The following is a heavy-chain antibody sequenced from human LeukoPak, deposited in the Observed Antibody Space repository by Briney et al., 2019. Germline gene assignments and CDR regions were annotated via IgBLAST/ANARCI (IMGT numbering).Heavy chain of an antibody. D-gene: IGHD1-26*01. Sequence: PGGSLRLSCAASGFTFSSYWMSWVRQAPGKGLEWVANIKQDGSEKYYADSVRGRFTISRDNSQNTLYLQMNSLRADDTAVYYCAKDVIYQIVGATGGAFDYWGQGALVTVSS. V-gene: IGHV3-7*01. CDR3: AKDVIYQIVGATGGAFDY. CDR2: IKQDGSEK. CDR1: GFTFSSYW. J-gene: IGHJ4*02.